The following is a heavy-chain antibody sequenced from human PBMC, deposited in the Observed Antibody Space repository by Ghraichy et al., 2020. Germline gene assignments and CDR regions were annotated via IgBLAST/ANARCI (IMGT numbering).Heavy chain of an antibody. CDR1: GFSLSATGVG. V-gene: IGHV2-5*01. D-gene: IGHD2-8*02. Sequence: SGPTLVKPTQTLTLTCTFSGFSLSATGVGVGWIRQPPGKALEWLALIFYNDEERYNQSLNSRLNIAKDTSKNYVVLTMTNMDPVDTATYYCAHEGYGSDNCFDAWGQGILVTVSS. CDR3: AHEGYGSDNCFDA. J-gene: IGHJ5*02. CDR2: IFYNDEE.